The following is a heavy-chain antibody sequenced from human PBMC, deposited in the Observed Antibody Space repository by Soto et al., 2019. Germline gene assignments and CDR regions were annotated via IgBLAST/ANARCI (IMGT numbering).Heavy chain of an antibody. CDR1: GSSINSHY. D-gene: IGHD2-15*01. CDR3: ARGGPGYCSGGSCYDYYYMDV. Sequence: SETLSLTRPVSGSSINSHYWSCIRQPPGKGLEWIGYIYYSGSTNYNPSLKSRVTISVDTSKNQFSLKLSSVTAADTAVYYCARGGPGYCSGGSCYDYYYMDVWGKGTTVTVSS. CDR2: IYYSGST. J-gene: IGHJ6*03. V-gene: IGHV4-59*11.